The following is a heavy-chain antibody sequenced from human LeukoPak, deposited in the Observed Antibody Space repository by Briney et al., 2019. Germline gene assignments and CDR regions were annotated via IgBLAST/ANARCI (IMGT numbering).Heavy chain of an antibody. Sequence: GGSLRLSCAASGFTFSSYAMSWVRQAPGKGLEWVSAISGSGGSTYYADSVKGRFTISRDNSKNSLYLQMNSLRAEDTAVYYCARDGDSSGYYLPLDYWGQGTLVTVSS. J-gene: IGHJ4*02. CDR3: ARDGDSSGYYLPLDY. D-gene: IGHD3-22*01. V-gene: IGHV3-23*01. CDR1: GFTFSSYA. CDR2: ISGSGGST.